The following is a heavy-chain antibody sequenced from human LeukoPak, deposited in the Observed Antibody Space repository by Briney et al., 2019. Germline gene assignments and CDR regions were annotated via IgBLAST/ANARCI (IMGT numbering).Heavy chain of an antibody. CDR2: IYYSGST. D-gene: IGHD6-6*01. V-gene: IGHV4-39*01. CDR1: GGSISSSSYY. CDR3: ARIGLIAARRTQPRDY. Sequence: SETLSLTCTVSGGSISSSSYYWGWIRQPPGKGLEWIGSIYYSGSTYYNPSLKSRVTISVDTSKNQFSLKLSSVTAADTAVYYCARIGLIAARRTQPRDYWGQGTLVTVSS. J-gene: IGHJ4*02.